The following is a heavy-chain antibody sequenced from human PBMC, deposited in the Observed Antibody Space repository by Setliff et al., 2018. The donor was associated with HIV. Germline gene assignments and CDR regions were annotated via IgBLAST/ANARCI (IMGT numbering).Heavy chain of an antibody. CDR3: AREGSGWCDY. CDR2: IDPSGSRI. J-gene: IGHJ4*02. D-gene: IGHD5-18*01. Sequence: GGSLRLSCEGSGFTFSDYAMHWVRQAPGKGLEWVSAIDPSGSRIFYSDSVKGRFTIARDNSKNTLYLQMNSLRAEDTAVYYCAREGSGWCDYWGQGTLVTVSS. CDR1: GFTFSDYA. V-gene: IGHV3-23*01.